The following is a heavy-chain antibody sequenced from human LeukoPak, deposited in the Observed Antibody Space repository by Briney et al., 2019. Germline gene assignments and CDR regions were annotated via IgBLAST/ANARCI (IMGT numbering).Heavy chain of an antibody. J-gene: IGHJ4*02. V-gene: IGHV3-23*01. Sequence: GGSLRLSCAASGFTVSSNYMSWVRQAPGKGLEWVSAISGSGGSTYYADSVKGRFTISRDNSKNTLYLQMNSLRAEDTAVYYCAKDSETYSSSCPEDWGQGTLVTVSS. CDR1: GFTVSSNY. CDR2: ISGSGGST. CDR3: AKDSETYSSSCPED. D-gene: IGHD6-13*01.